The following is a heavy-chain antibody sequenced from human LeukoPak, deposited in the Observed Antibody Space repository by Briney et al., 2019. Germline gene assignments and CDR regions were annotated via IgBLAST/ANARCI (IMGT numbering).Heavy chain of an antibody. Sequence: GGSLRLSCAASGFTFSTFAMIWVRQPPGKGLEWVSSIFPSGGEIHYADSVRGRFTISRDNSKSTLSLQMNSLRAEDTAVYYCARDTTGYYFHWGQGTLVTVSS. V-gene: IGHV3-23*01. J-gene: IGHJ4*02. CDR3: ARDTTGYYFH. D-gene: IGHD3-9*01. CDR2: IFPSGGEI. CDR1: GFTFSTFA.